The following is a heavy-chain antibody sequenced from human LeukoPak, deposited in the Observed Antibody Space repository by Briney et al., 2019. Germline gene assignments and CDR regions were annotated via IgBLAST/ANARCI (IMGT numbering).Heavy chain of an antibody. V-gene: IGHV3-48*01. Sequence: GGSLRLSCADSGFTFSSYSMNWVRQAPGKGLEWVSYISSSSSTIYYADSVKGRFTISRDNAKNSLYLQMNSLRAEDTAVYYCAREAVAAAGTFDYWGQGTLVTVSS. CDR1: GFTFSSYS. D-gene: IGHD6-13*01. CDR2: ISSSSSTI. CDR3: AREAVAAAGTFDY. J-gene: IGHJ4*02.